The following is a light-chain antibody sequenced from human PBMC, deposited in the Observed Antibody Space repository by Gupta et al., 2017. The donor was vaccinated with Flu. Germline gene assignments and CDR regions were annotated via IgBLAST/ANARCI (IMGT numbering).Light chain of an antibody. CDR1: LSLLHSDGKTY. Sequence: VMTQTPLSLSVTPGQPASISCKSSLSLLHSDGKTYLSWYLQRPGQPPHLLIYEVSNRSSGEADRFSGRGSGTYLTLKISRGEAEDVGVYYFRQIIQIPPLTFGQGTRLEIK. CDR2: EVS. J-gene: IGKJ5*01. CDR3: RQIIQIPPLT. V-gene: IGKV2D-29*01.